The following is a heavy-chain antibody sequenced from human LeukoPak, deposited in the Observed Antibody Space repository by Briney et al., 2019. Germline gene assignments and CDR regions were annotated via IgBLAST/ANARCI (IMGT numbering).Heavy chain of an antibody. V-gene: IGHV5-51*01. J-gene: IGHJ4*02. Sequence: GESLKISCKGSGYSFTNYYIAWVRQMPGKGLEYMGIIYPGDSDTTYSPSFQGQVTISADKSISPAYLQWTGLKPPETPMYYCARREGYFGSGIYYNFDYWGQGTLVTVSS. D-gene: IGHD3-10*01. CDR3: ARREGYFGSGIYYNFDY. CDR1: GYSFTNYY. CDR2: IYPGDSDT.